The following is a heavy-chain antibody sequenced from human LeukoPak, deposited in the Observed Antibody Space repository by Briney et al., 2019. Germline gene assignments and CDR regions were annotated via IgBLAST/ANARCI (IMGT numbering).Heavy chain of an antibody. Sequence: PSETLSLTCAVYGGSFSGYYWSWIRQPPGKGLEWIGEINHSESTNYNPSLKSRVTISVDTSKNQFSLKLSSVTAADTAVYYCARATYYDFWSGLFDYWGQGTLVTVSS. J-gene: IGHJ4*02. CDR3: ARATYYDFWSGLFDY. D-gene: IGHD3-3*01. V-gene: IGHV4-34*01. CDR2: INHSEST. CDR1: GGSFSGYY.